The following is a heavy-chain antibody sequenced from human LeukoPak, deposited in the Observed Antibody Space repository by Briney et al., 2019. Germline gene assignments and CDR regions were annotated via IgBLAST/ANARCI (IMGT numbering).Heavy chain of an antibody. J-gene: IGHJ4*02. D-gene: IGHD6-13*01. Sequence: GGSLRLSCAASGFTFDDYAMHWVRQAPGKGLEWVSGISWSSDRIDYADSVKGRFTISRDNAKNSLYLQMNSLRAEDTALYYCTRGWWSSSWYFDYWGQGTLVTVSS. V-gene: IGHV3-9*01. CDR2: ISWSSDRI. CDR3: TRGWWSSSWYFDY. CDR1: GFTFDDYA.